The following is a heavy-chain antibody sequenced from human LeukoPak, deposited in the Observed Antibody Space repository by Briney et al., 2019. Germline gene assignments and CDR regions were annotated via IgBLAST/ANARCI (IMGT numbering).Heavy chain of an antibody. CDR3: ARHSLGKGYSYEYYYYYYMDV. CDR1: GGSISSYY. D-gene: IGHD5-18*01. CDR2: IYTSGST. V-gene: IGHV4-4*09. J-gene: IGHJ6*03. Sequence: SEALSLTCTVSGGSISSYYWSWIRQPPGKGLEWIGYIYTSGSTNYNPSLKSRVTISVDTSKNQFSLKLSSVTAADTAAYYCARHSLGKGYSYEYYYYYYMDVWGKGTTVTVSS.